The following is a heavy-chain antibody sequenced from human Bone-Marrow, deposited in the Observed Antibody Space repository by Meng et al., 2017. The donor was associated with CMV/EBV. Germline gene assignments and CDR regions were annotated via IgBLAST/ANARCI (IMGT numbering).Heavy chain of an antibody. CDR1: GFTFSSYA. Sequence: GESLKIYCAASGFTFSSYAMHWVRQAPGKGLEWVAVISYDGSNKYYADSVKGRFTISRDNSKNTLYLQMNSLRAEDTAVYYGARDPVGITMIVVVITGDAFDIWGQGTMVTVSS. J-gene: IGHJ3*02. D-gene: IGHD3-22*01. CDR2: ISYDGSNK. CDR3: ARDPVGITMIVVVITGDAFDI. V-gene: IGHV3-30-3*01.